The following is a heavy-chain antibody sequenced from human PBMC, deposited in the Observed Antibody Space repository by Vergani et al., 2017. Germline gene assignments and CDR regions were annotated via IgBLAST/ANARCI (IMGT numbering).Heavy chain of an antibody. CDR3: ARCRLKLRGLCAGWFDP. V-gene: IGHV1-8*03. Sequence: QVQLVQSGAEMKKPGASVKVSCKASGYSFNYYDINWVRPATGQGLEWMGWMNPNSGKTGYAQKFQGRVTITTNTTISTAYMELSSLRSQDTAVYYCARCRLKLRGLCAGWFDPWGQGALVTVSS. CDR2: MNPNSGKT. CDR1: GYSFNYYD. J-gene: IGHJ5*02. D-gene: IGHD3-10*01.